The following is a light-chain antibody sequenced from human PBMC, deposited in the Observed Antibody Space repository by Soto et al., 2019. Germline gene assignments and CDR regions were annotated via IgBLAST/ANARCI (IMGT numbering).Light chain of an antibody. Sequence: EIVLTQSPATLSLSPGERATLSCRASQSVSSYLAWYQQKPGQAPRLLIYDASNRATGIPARFSGSGSGSDFTLTISSLQPEDVATYYCQKYNSAPFTFGGGTKVDIK. J-gene: IGKJ4*01. CDR3: QKYNSAPFT. CDR2: DAS. CDR1: QSVSSY. V-gene: IGKV3-11*01.